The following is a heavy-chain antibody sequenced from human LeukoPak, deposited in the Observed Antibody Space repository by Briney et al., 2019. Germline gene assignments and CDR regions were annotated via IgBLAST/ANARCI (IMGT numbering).Heavy chain of an antibody. Sequence: VASVKVPCKASGYTFTGYYMHWVRQAPGKGLEWMGGFDPEDGETIYAQKFQGRVTMTEDTSTDTAYMELSSLRSEDTAVYYCATDGGTEQLVRAGFDYWGQGTLVTVSS. V-gene: IGHV1-24*01. J-gene: IGHJ4*02. CDR3: ATDGGTEQLVRAGFDY. CDR2: FDPEDGET. D-gene: IGHD6-6*01. CDR1: GYTFTGYY.